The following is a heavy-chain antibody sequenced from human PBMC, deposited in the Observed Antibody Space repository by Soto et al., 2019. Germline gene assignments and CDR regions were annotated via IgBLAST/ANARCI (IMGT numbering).Heavy chain of an antibody. J-gene: IGHJ4*02. CDR2: IYYSGS. D-gene: IGHD1-26*01. CDR1: GGSISSYF. Sequence: PSETLSLTCTISGGSISSYFWSWIRQPPGKGLEWIGYIYYSGSDYNPSLKSRVTLSVDTSKNQLSLSLISVTAADTAVYYCARSRGSSPYFVDYWGQGALVTASS. V-gene: IGHV4-59*01. CDR3: ARSRGSSPYFVDY.